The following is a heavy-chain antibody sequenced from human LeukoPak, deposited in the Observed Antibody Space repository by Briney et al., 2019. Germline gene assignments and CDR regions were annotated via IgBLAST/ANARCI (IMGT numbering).Heavy chain of an antibody. D-gene: IGHD5-24*01. J-gene: IGHJ4*02. CDR2: IYYSGST. Sequence: PAETLSLTCTVSGGSISSSGYYWGWIRQPPGKGLEWIGSIYYSGSTYYNPSLKSRVTISVDTSKNQFSLKLNSVTAADTAVYYCARRVATNAKYCFDSWGQGTLVTVSS. CDR3: ARRVATNAKYCFDS. V-gene: IGHV4-39*01. CDR1: GGSISSSGYY.